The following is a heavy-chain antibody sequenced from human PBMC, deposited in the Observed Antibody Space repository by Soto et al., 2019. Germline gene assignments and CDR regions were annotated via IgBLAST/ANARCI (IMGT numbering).Heavy chain of an antibody. CDR1: GFTFSSYG. V-gene: IGHV3-30*18. J-gene: IGHJ5*02. Sequence: QVQLVESGGGVVQPGRSLRLSCAASGFTFSSYGMHWVRHAPGKGLEWVALISYDGSNKYYSDSVKGRLTSSRDNSKISLYLQMNRRRADDSAVYYCAKDAGRGYNYGQHWFGPWGQGTLVTVSS. CDR3: AKDAGRGYNYGQHWFGP. CDR2: ISYDGSNK. D-gene: IGHD5-18*01.